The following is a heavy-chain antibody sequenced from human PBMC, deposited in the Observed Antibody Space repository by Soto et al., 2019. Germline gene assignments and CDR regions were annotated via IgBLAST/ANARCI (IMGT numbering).Heavy chain of an antibody. D-gene: IGHD3-3*01. J-gene: IGHJ6*02. CDR3: ARSYGGNYDFFHGMDV. CDR2: FDPDDGET. V-gene: IGHV1-24*01. CDR1: GYTLTELS. Sequence: ASVKVSCKVSGYTLTELSMHWVRQAPGKGLEWMGGFDPDDGETIYAQKLQGRVTMTTDTSTSTAYMELRSLRSDDTAVYYCARSYGGNYDFFHGMDVWGQGTTVTVSS.